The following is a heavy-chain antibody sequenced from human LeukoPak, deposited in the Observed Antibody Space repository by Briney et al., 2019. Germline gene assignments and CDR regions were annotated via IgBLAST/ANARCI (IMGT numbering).Heavy chain of an antibody. Sequence: GESLKISCDGSGYSFSTYWIGWVRQMPGKGLGWMGIIYPVDSDTRYSPSFQGQVTISADKSISTAYLQWSSLKASDTAMYYCARLSGRVVCSAGSCYIDSWGQGTLVTVSS. CDR1: GYSFSTYW. CDR3: ARLSGRVVCSAGSCYIDS. J-gene: IGHJ4*02. CDR2: IYPVDSDT. D-gene: IGHD2-15*01. V-gene: IGHV5-51*01.